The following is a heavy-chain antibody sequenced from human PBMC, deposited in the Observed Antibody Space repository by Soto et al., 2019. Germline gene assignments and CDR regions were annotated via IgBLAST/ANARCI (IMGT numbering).Heavy chain of an antibody. CDR3: AKLGGFDY. Sequence: GGALRRSCVASGFTFSKYWMHWVRQAPGKGLVWVSHITSDGNTTTYADSVKGRFTVSRDNAKNTLYLLMNSLRAEDTAVYYCAKLGGFDYWGQGTLVTVSS. J-gene: IGHJ4*02. D-gene: IGHD3-16*01. CDR1: GFTFSKYW. CDR2: ITSDGNTT. V-gene: IGHV3-74*01.